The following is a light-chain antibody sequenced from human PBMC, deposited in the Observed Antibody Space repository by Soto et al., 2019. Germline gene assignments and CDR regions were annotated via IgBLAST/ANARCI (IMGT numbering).Light chain of an antibody. CDR2: DAS. V-gene: IGKV3-11*01. CDR3: QQRFNWPIT. J-gene: IGKJ5*01. CDR1: QSLSIY. Sequence: EIVLTQSPATLSLSPGERATLSCRASQSLSIYLAWYQQKPGQPPRLLIYDASNRATGIPARFSGGGSETDFTLTISSLQPEDFAVYYCQQRFNWPITFGQGTRLETK.